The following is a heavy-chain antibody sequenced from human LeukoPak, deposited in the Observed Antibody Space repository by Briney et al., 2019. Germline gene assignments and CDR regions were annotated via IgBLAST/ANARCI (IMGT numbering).Heavy chain of an antibody. CDR3: ARDPWIVGTYSSSWYEAFDI. CDR1: GGSISSSSYY. CDR2: IYCSGST. D-gene: IGHD6-13*01. Sequence: AETLSLTCTVSGGSISSSSYYWGGIRQPPGKGREWIGSIYCSGSTYYNPSLKSRVTISVDTSKNQFSLKLSSVTAAATPVYYCARDPWIVGTYSSSWYEAFDIWGQGTMVTVSS. V-gene: IGHV4-39*02. J-gene: IGHJ3*02.